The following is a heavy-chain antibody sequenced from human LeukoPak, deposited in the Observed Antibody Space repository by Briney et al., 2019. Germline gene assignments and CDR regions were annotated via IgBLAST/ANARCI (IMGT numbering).Heavy chain of an antibody. CDR3: ARDSIEAVAGGYYYMDV. D-gene: IGHD6-19*01. CDR1: GFTFSSYE. Sequence: GGSLRLSCAASGFTFSSYEMNWVRQAPGKGLEWVSYISSSGSTIYYADSVKGRFTISRDNAKNSLYLQMNSLRAEDTAVYYCARDSIEAVAGGYYYMDVWGKGTTVTVSS. CDR2: ISSSGSTI. J-gene: IGHJ6*03. V-gene: IGHV3-48*03.